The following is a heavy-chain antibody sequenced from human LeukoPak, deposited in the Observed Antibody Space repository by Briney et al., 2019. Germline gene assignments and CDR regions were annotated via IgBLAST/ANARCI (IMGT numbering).Heavy chain of an antibody. D-gene: IGHD6-13*01. V-gene: IGHV1-18*01. CDR2: ISAYNGNT. Sequence: ASVKVSCKASGYTFTSYGISWVRQAPGQGLEWVGWISAYNGNTNYAQKLQGRVTMTTDTSTSTAYMELRSLRSDDTAVYYCARNLAAAGPSQADWFDPWGQGTLVTVSS. J-gene: IGHJ5*02. CDR1: GYTFTSYG. CDR3: ARNLAAAGPSQADWFDP.